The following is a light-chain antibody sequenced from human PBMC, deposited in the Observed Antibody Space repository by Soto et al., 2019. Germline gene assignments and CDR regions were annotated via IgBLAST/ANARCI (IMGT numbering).Light chain of an antibody. J-gene: IGKJ4*01. V-gene: IGKV3-20*01. CDR3: HQYGYSMTV. CDR1: QSVFSSF. Sequence: EIVLTQSPGTLSLSPGERATLSCRASQSVFSSFLAWYQQKPGQAPRLLIYGTSSRATGIPDRFSGSGSGTDFTLTISRLEPEDFAVYYCHQYGYSMTVFGGGTKVEI. CDR2: GTS.